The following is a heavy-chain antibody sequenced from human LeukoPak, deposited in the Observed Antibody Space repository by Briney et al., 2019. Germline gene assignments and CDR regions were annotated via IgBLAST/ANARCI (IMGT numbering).Heavy chain of an antibody. V-gene: IGHV3-23*01. D-gene: IGHD2-15*01. CDR3: AKVHSGYCSGGSCYRDAFDI. CDR2: ISGSGGST. J-gene: IGHJ3*02. Sequence: GGSLRLSCAASGFTFSSYAMSWVRQAPGKGLEWVSAISGSGGSTYYADSVKGRFTISRDNSKNTLYLQMNSLRAEDTAVYYCAKVHSGYCSGGSCYRDAFDIWGQGTMVTVSS. CDR1: GFTFSSYA.